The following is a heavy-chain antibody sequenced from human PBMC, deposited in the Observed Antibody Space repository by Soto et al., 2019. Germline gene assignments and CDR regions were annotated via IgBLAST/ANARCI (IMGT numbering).Heavy chain of an antibody. J-gene: IGHJ4*02. V-gene: IGHV3-7*01. CDR1: GFNFMTYY. Sequence: GGSLRLSCAASGFNFMTYYMSWVRQAPGKGLEWVANVKQDGTEQYYVESVKGRFTVSKDSVKKSLDLEMSSLRADDTGVYYCVGDHGGPDAFRARGTL. CDR2: VKQDGTEQ. CDR3: VGDHGGPDAF.